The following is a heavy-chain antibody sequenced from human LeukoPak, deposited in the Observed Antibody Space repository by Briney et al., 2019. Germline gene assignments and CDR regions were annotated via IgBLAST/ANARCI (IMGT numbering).Heavy chain of an antibody. J-gene: IGHJ5*02. CDR1: GFTFSSYA. CDR3: ARSLVVGATYPYH. D-gene: IGHD1-26*01. V-gene: IGHV3-74*01. Sequence: QPGGSLRLSCAASGFTFSSYAMSWVRQAPGKGLVWVSRINSDGSSTSYADSVKGRFTISRDNAKNTLYLQMNSLRAEDTAVYYCARSLVVGATYPYHWGQGTLVTVSS. CDR2: INSDGSST.